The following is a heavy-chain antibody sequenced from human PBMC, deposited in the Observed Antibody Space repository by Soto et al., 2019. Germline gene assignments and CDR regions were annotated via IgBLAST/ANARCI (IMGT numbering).Heavy chain of an antibody. CDR3: ARYVAHFQMVTVNYDVLRNNWFVD. J-gene: IGHJ5*02. CDR1: GGSISSYY. Sequence: QVQLQESGPGLVKPSETLSLTCTVSGGSISSYYWSWIRQPPGKGLEWIGYIHYSGSTHYTPYLKSRVTISVDTSTDQFALKLSSLTAADTGVYYCARYVAHFQMVTVNYDVLRNNWFVDWGQGTMVTVSS. V-gene: IGHV4-59*01. D-gene: IGHD3-16*01. CDR2: IHYSGST.